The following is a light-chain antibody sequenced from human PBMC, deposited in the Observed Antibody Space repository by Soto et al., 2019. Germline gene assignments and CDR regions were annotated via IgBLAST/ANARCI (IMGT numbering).Light chain of an antibody. Sequence: DIRMTQSPSSQSASVGDRVTITCRASHGIGNDLGWYQQKPGKAPKRLIYAASTLQSGVPSRFSGSGSGTEFTLTIISLQPEDFATYYCLQHNTYPWTFGQGTKVDIK. V-gene: IGKV1-17*01. J-gene: IGKJ1*01. CDR3: LQHNTYPWT. CDR2: AAS. CDR1: HGIGND.